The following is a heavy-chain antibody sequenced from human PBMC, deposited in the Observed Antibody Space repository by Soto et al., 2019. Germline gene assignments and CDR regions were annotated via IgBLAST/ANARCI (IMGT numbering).Heavy chain of an antibody. D-gene: IGHD3-10*01. CDR2: IYYSGST. V-gene: IGHV4-39*01. J-gene: IGHJ6*02. Sequence: SETLSLTCTFSGGSISISSYYWGWIRQPPGKGLEWIGSIYYSGSTYYNPSLKSRVTISVDTSKNQFSLKLSSVTAADTAVYYCARHSPGGYYYYGMDVWGQGTTVTVSS. CDR1: GGSISISSYY. CDR3: ARHSPGGYYYYGMDV.